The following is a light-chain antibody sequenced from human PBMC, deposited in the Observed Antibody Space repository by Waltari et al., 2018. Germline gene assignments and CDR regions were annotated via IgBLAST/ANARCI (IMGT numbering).Light chain of an antibody. CDR2: GAS. CDR1: QDINNY. J-gene: IGKJ2*01. Sequence: DIQMTQSPSSLSASVGDRVTITCQASQDINNYLNWYQWKPGKAPKLLIYGASNLETGVPSRFCGTGSGTDFTFTISGLQPEDIATYYCQHYDNVPYTFGQGTKLEIK. CDR3: QHYDNVPYT. V-gene: IGKV1-33*01.